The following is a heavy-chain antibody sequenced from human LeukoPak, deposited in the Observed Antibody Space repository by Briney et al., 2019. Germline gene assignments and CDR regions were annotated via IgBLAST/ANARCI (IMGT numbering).Heavy chain of an antibody. Sequence: PSETLSLTCTVSGGSISNSSYYWGWIRQPPGKGLEWIGSTYYSGSTYYNPSLKSRVTISVDTSKNQFSLKLSSVTAADTAVCYCARQLVYYDSSGYFNAFDIWGQGTMVTVSS. CDR1: GGSISNSSYY. V-gene: IGHV4-39*01. CDR2: TYYSGST. J-gene: IGHJ3*02. D-gene: IGHD3-22*01. CDR3: ARQLVYYDSSGYFNAFDI.